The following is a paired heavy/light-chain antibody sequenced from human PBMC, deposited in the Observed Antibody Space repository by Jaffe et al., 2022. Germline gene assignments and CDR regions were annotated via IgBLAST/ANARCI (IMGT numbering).Heavy chain of an antibody. CDR1: GGSFSYGYY. Sequence: QVQLQESGPGLVKPSQTLFLTCTVSGGSFSYGYYWRWIRQPAGKGLEWIGHFSPTGSANYNPSLRSRVSVSVDTSKSQFSLKLTSVTAADAAVYYCARGKMNTVAVDSWGQGTLVTVSS. V-gene: IGHV4-61*02. D-gene: IGHD4-17*01. J-gene: IGHJ4*02. CDR2: FSPTGSA. CDR3: ARGKMNTVAVDS.
Light chain of an antibody. CDR1: QTISTS. V-gene: IGKV1-5*03. CDR3: QQYNSFSGT. Sequence: DIQMTQSPSTLSASVGDRITITCRASQTISTSLAWYQQKPGKPPKMLIFQASSLESGVPSRFSGSGSGTEFTLTISSLQPDDFATYYCQQYNSFSGTFGQGTKVEIK. J-gene: IGKJ1*01. CDR2: QAS.